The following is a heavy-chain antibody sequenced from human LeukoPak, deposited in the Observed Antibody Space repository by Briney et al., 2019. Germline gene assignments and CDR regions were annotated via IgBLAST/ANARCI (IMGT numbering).Heavy chain of an antibody. Sequence: PGGSLRLSCAASGFTFSDYYMSWIRQAPGKGLEWVSYISSSGSTIYYADSVKGRFTISRDNAKNSLYLQMNSLRAEDTAVYYCARVYYDFSSGYYRFDPWGQGTLVTVSS. CDR2: ISSSGSTI. V-gene: IGHV3-11*04. CDR3: ARVYYDFSSGYYRFDP. CDR1: GFTFSDYY. D-gene: IGHD3-3*01. J-gene: IGHJ5*02.